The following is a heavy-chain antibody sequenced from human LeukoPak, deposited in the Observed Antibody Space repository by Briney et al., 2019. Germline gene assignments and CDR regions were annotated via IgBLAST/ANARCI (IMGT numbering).Heavy chain of an antibody. CDR2: IYYSGST. CDR1: GGSISIGDYY. V-gene: IGHV4-30-4*01. CDR3: ASLMTTRDY. Sequence: SETLSLTCTVYGGSISIGDYYWSWIRQPPGKGLEWIGYIYYSGSTYYNPSLKSRVTISVDTSKNQFSLKLSSVTAADTAVYYCASLMTTRDYWGQGTLVTVSS. J-gene: IGHJ4*02. D-gene: IGHD4-17*01.